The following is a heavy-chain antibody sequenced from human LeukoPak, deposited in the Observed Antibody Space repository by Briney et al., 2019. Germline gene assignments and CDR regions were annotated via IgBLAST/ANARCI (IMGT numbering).Heavy chain of an antibody. J-gene: IGHJ4*02. Sequence: SETLSLTCTVSGGSISSYYWSWIWQPPGKGLEWIGYIYYSGSTNYNPSLKSRVTISVDTSKNQFSLKLSSVTAADTAVYYCARLGSGSRDYWGQGTLVTVSS. CDR2: IYYSGST. D-gene: IGHD1-26*01. CDR1: GGSISSYY. V-gene: IGHV4-59*08. CDR3: ARLGSGSRDY.